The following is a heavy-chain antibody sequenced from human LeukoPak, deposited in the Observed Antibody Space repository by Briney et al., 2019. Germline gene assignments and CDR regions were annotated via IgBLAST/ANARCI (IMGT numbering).Heavy chain of an antibody. CDR1: GFIFSNYA. V-gene: IGHV3-23*01. Sequence: GGSLRLSCAASGFIFSNYAMSWVRQAPGKGLEWVSAITNSGGTTYYADSVKGRFTISRDNSKNTLHLQMNSLRAEDTAVYYCAKFLGVSVWYGISGPWGQGTLVTVSS. CDR3: AKFLGVSVWYGISGP. D-gene: IGHD3-10*01. J-gene: IGHJ5*02. CDR2: ITNSGGTT.